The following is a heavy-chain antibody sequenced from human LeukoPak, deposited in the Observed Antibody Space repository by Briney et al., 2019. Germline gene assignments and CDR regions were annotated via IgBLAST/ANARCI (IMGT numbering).Heavy chain of an antibody. CDR2: IYTSGST. V-gene: IGHV4-61*02. D-gene: IGHD3-10*01. Sequence: SQTLSLTCTVSGGSISSGSYYWSWIRQPAGKGLEWIGRIYTSGSTNYNPSLKSRVTISVDTSKNQFSLKLSSVTAADTAVYYCARDISSSRLVRGGVGYYFDYWGQGTLVTVSS. CDR3: ARDISSSRLVRGGVGYYFDY. J-gene: IGHJ4*02. CDR1: GGSISSGSYY.